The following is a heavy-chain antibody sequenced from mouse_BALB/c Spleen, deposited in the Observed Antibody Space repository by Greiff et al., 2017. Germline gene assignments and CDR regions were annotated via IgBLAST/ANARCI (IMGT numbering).Heavy chain of an antibody. CDR3: ARHLITTNYYAMDY. J-gene: IGHJ4*01. V-gene: IGHV5-9-3*01. D-gene: IGHD2-4*01. CDR2: ISSGGSYT. Sequence: EVHLVESGGGLVKPGGSLKLSCAASGFTFSSYAMSWVRQTPEKRLEWVATISSGGSYTYYPDSVKGRFTISRDNAKNTLYLQMSSLRSEDTAMYYCARHLITTNYYAMDYWGQGTSVTVSS. CDR1: GFTFSSYA.